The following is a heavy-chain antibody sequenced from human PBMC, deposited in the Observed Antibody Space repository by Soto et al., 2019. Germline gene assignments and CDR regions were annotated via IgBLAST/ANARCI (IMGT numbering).Heavy chain of an antibody. V-gene: IGHV1-8*01. CDR3: ASPVVVAAWVYFAY. CDR1: GYTFTSYD. CDR2: MNPNSGNT. J-gene: IGHJ4*02. Sequence: QVQLVQSGAEVKKPGASVKVSCKASGYTFTSYDINWVRQATGQGLEWMGWMNPNSGNTGYAQKFQGRVTMTRNTYISTAYMELSSLRSEDTAVYYCASPVVVAAWVYFAYWGQGTLVTVSS. D-gene: IGHD2-15*01.